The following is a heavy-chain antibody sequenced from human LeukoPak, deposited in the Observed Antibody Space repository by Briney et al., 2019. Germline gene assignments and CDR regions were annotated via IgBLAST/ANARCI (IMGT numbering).Heavy chain of an antibody. D-gene: IGHD1-26*01. J-gene: IGHJ4*02. V-gene: IGHV3-30-3*01. CDR2: ISYDGSNK. CDR1: GFTFSSYA. CDR3: AREGGATLYYFDS. Sequence: GRSLRLPCAASGFTFSSYAMHWVRQAPGKGLEWVAVISYDGSNKYYADSVKGRFTISRDNSKNTLYLQMNSLRAEDTAVYYCAREGGATLYYFDSWGQGTLVTVSS.